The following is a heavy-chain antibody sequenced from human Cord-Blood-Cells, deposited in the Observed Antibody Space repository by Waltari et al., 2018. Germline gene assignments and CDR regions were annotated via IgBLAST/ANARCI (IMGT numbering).Heavy chain of an antibody. D-gene: IGHD5-12*01. V-gene: IGHV4-59*01. CDR2: IYYSGST. J-gene: IGHJ4*02. Sequence: QVQLQASGPRLVKPPETLSLTCTVSGGSITSYYWSCIRQPPGKGLEWIGYIYYSGSTNYNPSLKSRVTISVDTSKNQFSLKLSSVTAADTAVYYCARLAAGYSGYDFDYWGQGTLVTVSS. CDR3: ARLAAGYSGYDFDY. CDR1: GGSITSYY.